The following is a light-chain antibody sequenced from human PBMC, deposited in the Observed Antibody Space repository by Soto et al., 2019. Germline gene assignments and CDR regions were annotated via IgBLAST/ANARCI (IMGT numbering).Light chain of an antibody. V-gene: IGLV4-69*01. CDR1: SGHSRYA. CDR2: LNSDGSH. J-gene: IGLJ2*01. Sequence: QSVLTQSPSASASLGASVKLTCTLSSGHSRYAIAWHQQQPEKGPRYLMKLNSDGSHSTGDGIPDRFSGSSSGAERYLTISSLQSDDEADYYCQTWGTVMVVGGGTKLTVL. CDR3: QTWGTVMV.